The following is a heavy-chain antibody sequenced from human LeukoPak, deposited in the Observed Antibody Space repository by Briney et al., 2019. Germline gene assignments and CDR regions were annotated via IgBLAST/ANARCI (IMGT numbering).Heavy chain of an antibody. CDR2: IYYSGST. V-gene: IGHV4-59*08. CDR3: ARYDYVWGTYAFDI. CDR1: GGCISSYS. Sequence: SETLSLTCTVSGGCISSYSWSWIRQPPGKGLEWIGYIYYSGSTNYNPSLKSRVTISVDTSKNQFSLKLSSVTAADTAVYYCARYDYVWGTYAFDIWGQGTMVTVSS. D-gene: IGHD3-16*01. J-gene: IGHJ3*02.